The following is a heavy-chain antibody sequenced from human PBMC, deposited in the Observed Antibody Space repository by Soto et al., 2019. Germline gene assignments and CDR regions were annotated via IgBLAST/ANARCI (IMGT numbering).Heavy chain of an antibody. V-gene: IGHV3-49*04. CDR2: IRSKAYGGTT. CDR3: TRDLMYCSSTSCYYYYYYGMDV. Sequence: GGSLRLSCTASGFTFGDYAMSWVRQAPGKGLEWVGFIRSKAYGGTTEYAASVKGRFTISRDDSKSIAYLQMNSLKTEDTAVYYCTRDLMYCSSTSCYYYYYYGMDVWGQGTTVTVSS. CDR1: GFTFGDYA. J-gene: IGHJ6*02. D-gene: IGHD2-2*01.